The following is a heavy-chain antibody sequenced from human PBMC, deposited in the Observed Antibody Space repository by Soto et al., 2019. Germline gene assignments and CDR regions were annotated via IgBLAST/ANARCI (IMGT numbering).Heavy chain of an antibody. V-gene: IGHV3-23*01. Sequence: EVHLLESGGGLVQPGGSLRLSCTASGLPHSSFAMMWVRQAPGKGLECVSGIYGSGGSTYYADSVKGRFTISRDNSKNTLYLQMNSLRAEDTAVYYCAKGLDYGDYIPGDYWGQGTLVTVSS. CDR1: GLPHSSFA. CDR2: IYGSGGST. D-gene: IGHD4-17*01. J-gene: IGHJ4*02. CDR3: AKGLDYGDYIPGDY.